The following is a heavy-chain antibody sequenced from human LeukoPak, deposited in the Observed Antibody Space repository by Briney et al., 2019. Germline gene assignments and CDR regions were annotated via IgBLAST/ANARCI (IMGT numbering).Heavy chain of an antibody. J-gene: IGHJ4*02. V-gene: IGHV4-59*08. Sequence: PSETLSLTCTVSGASISGYYWSWIRQSPGKGLEWIAYIHDSGTTKYNPSLKSRVTISLDTSKNHFSLKLSSVTAADTAVYYCARLNRGEAFRGSGNYYTFDNWGQGTLVTASS. CDR2: IHDSGTT. CDR3: ARLNRGEAFRGSGNYYTFDN. CDR1: GASISGYY. D-gene: IGHD3-10*01.